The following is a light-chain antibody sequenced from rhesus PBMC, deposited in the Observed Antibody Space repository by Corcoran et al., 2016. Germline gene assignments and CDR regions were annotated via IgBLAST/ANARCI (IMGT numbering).Light chain of an antibody. CDR3: QQGYSYPYS. V-gene: IGKV1S25*01. CDR2: RAS. CDR1: QSLSNS. Sequence: DIQMTQSPSSLSASVGDRVTITCQASQSLSNSLNWYQQKPGKIPKLLIYRASSLQSGIPSRFSGSGSGTEFTLPISSLQPEDFATYYCQQGYSYPYSFGQGTKVEIK. J-gene: IGKJ2*01.